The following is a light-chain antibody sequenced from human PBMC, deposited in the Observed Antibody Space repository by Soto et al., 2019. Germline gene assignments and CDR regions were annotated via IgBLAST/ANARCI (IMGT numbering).Light chain of an antibody. CDR3: GTWDNSLSAVV. Sequence: QSVLTQPPSVYAAPGQKVTISCSGNSSNIENNYVSWYQQLPGTAPKLLIYDNNNRPSGIPDRFSGSKSGTSATLGITGLQTGDEADYYCGTWDNSLSAVVFGGGTKLTVL. J-gene: IGLJ2*01. V-gene: IGLV1-51*01. CDR1: SSNIENNY. CDR2: DNN.